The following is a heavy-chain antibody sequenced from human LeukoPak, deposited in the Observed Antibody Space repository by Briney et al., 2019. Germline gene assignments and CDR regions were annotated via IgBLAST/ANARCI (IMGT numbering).Heavy chain of an antibody. J-gene: IGHJ4*02. CDR2: IYYSGST. D-gene: IGHD2-2*01. CDR1: GGSISSYY. V-gene: IGHV4-59*08. CDR3: ATRSTGNYYFDY. Sequence: SETLSLTCTVSGGSISSYYWSWIRQPPGKGLEWIGYIYYSGSTNYNPSLKSRVTISVDTSKNQFSLKLSSVTAADTAVYYCATRSTGNYYFDYWGQGTLVTVSS.